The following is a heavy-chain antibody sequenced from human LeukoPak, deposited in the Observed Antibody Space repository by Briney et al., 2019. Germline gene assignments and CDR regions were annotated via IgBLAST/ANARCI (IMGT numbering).Heavy chain of an antibody. CDR2: ISYDGSNK. V-gene: IGHV3-30*04. J-gene: IGHJ4*02. Sequence: GGSLRLSCAASGFTFSSYAMHWVRQAPGKGLEWVAVISYDGSNKYYADSVKGRFTISRDNSKNTLYLQMNSLRAEDTAVYYCARDPGAWDTAMVYYFDYWGQGTLVTVSS. CDR1: GFTFSSYA. D-gene: IGHD5-18*01. CDR3: ARDPGAWDTAMVYYFDY.